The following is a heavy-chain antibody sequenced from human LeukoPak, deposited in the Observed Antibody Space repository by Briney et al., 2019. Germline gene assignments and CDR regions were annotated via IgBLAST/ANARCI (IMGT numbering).Heavy chain of an antibody. CDR3: VRRDYGSGAYGY. V-gene: IGHV4-59*08. D-gene: IGHD3-10*01. CDR2: IYYTGST. CDR1: GGSISNYY. J-gene: IGHJ4*02. Sequence: PSETLSLTCTVSGGSISNYYWGWLRQPPGKGLEWIGYIYYTGSTTYTPSLKSRVTISLDTSNNLFSLKLSSVTAADTAVYYCVRRDYGSGAYGYWGQGTLVTVPS.